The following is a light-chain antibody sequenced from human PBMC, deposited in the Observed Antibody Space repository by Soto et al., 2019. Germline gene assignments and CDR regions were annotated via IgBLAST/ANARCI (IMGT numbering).Light chain of an antibody. J-gene: IGKJ1*01. CDR1: RSLLKANGYTY. CDR2: LGY. CDR3: MQTLESRT. Sequence: DIVMTQSPLSLTVTPGEPASISCGSSRSLLKANGYTYFHWFLQKPGQSPQLLIYLGYTRAPGVPDGFSGTGSGTDFTLKISRVEADDVGVYYCMQTLESRTFGQGTKLEIK. V-gene: IGKV2-28*01.